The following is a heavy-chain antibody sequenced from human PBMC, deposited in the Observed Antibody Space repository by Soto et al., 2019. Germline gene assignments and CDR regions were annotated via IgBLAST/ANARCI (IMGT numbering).Heavy chain of an antibody. CDR1: GGTFNGYA. D-gene: IGHD2-15*01. Sequence: QVQLVQSGAEVKRPGSSVKVSCKAPGGTFNGYAIAWLRQAPGQGLEWMGGIIPIFDTANYAQKFQGRITITADESTSTAYMELSSLRSEDTAVYFCASPVGAADYFYYAMDVWGQGTTVTVSS. V-gene: IGHV1-69*12. CDR3: ASPVGAADYFYYAMDV. J-gene: IGHJ6*02. CDR2: IIPIFDTA.